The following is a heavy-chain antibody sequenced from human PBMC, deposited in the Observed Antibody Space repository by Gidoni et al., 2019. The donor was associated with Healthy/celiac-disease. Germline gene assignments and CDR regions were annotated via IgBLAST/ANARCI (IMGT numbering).Heavy chain of an antibody. V-gene: IGHV4-59*01. J-gene: IGHJ6*03. CDR3: ARAHYYDSSGYYRRYYYYYMDV. Sequence: QVQLQESGPGLVKPSETLSLTCTVPGGSISSYYWSWLRQPPGKGLEWIGYIYYSGSTNYNPSLKSRVTISVDTSKNQFSLKLSSVTAADTAVYYCARAHYYDSSGYYRRYYYYYMDVWGKGTTVTVSS. CDR1: GGSISSYY. CDR2: IYYSGST. D-gene: IGHD3-22*01.